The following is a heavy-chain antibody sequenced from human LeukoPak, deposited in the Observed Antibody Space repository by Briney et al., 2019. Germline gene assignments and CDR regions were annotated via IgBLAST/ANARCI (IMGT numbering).Heavy chain of an antibody. CDR3: ARGTFLEWSYWYFDL. CDR1: GGSISSYY. D-gene: IGHD3-3*02. Sequence: PSETLSLTCTVSGGSISSYYWSWIRQPPGKGLEWIGYIYYSGSTNYNPSLKSRVTISVVTSKNQFSLKLSSVTAADTAVYYCARGTFLEWSYWYFDLWGRGTLVTVSS. J-gene: IGHJ2*01. CDR2: IYYSGST. V-gene: IGHV4-59*01.